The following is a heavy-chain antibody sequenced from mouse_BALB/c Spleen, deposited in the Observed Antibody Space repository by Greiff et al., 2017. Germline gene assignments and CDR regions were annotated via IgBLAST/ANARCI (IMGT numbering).Heavy chain of an antibody. V-gene: IGHV1-53*01. CDR2: INPYNDGT. Sequence: VQLQQPGAELVKPGTSVKMSCKASGYTFTSYWMHWVKQRPGQGLEWIGDINPYNDGTKYNEKFKGKATLTSDKSSSTAYMELSSLTSEDSAVYYCARRGTTAFDYWGHGTTLTVSS. CDR1: GYTFTSYW. D-gene: IGHD1-2*01. J-gene: IGHJ2*01. CDR3: ARRGTTAFDY.